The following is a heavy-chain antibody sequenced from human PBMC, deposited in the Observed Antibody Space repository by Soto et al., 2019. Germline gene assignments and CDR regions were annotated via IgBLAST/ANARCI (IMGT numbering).Heavy chain of an antibody. V-gene: IGHV3-48*03. J-gene: IGHJ6*02. Sequence: GGSLRLSCAASGFTFSNYEMNWVRQAPGKGLEWVSYIGTRGRTIYYADSVKGRFTISRDNAKNSLYLQMNSLRAEDTDVYHCGRDPGIYSGKFVYGLDVWGQGTTVTVSS. CDR2: IGTRGRTI. D-gene: IGHD1-26*01. CDR3: GRDPGIYSGKFVYGLDV. CDR1: GFTFSNYE.